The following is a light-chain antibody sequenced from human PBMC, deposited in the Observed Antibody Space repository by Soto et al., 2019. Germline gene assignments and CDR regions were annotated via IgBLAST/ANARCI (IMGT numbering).Light chain of an antibody. V-gene: IGKV1-33*01. CDR1: QDITNY. J-gene: IGKJ5*01. Sequence: DIQMTQSPSSLSASVGDRVTITCQASQDITNYLTWYQQKPGKAPRPLVYDGSNLDTGVPSRFSGSGSGTHSSFTISSLHPEDIATYYCQQFDSLPITFGQGTRLEI. CDR2: DGS. CDR3: QQFDSLPIT.